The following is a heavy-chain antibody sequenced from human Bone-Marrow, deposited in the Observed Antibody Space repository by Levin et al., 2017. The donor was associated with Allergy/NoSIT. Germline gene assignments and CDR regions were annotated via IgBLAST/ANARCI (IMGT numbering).Heavy chain of an antibody. V-gene: IGHV2-26*01. CDR1: GFSISNPKMG. CDR2: IFSNDEK. CDR3: TRIRGKSRIDGGHPTQNYFDS. Sequence: KSGPTLVKPTETLTLTCTVSGFSISNPKMGVSWIRQPPGKALEWLANIFSNDEKTYSPSLKSRLTISKDTSKSQVVLIVTNMDPVDTATYYCTRIRGKSRIDGGHPTQNYFDSWGQGTLVTVSS. D-gene: IGHD4-23*01. J-gene: IGHJ4*02.